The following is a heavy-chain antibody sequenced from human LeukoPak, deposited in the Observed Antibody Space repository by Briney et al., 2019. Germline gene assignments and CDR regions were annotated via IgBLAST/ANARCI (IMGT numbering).Heavy chain of an antibody. Sequence: RSSQTLSLTCTVSGGSISSGGYYWSWIRQHPGKGLEWIGYIYYSGSTYYNPSLMSRVTISVDTSKNQFSLKLSSVTAADTAVYYCARGDPNYYYYGMDVWGQGTTVTVSS. CDR3: ARGDPNYYYYGMDV. V-gene: IGHV4-31*03. CDR2: IYYSGST. CDR1: GGSISSGGYY. D-gene: IGHD2-21*02. J-gene: IGHJ6*02.